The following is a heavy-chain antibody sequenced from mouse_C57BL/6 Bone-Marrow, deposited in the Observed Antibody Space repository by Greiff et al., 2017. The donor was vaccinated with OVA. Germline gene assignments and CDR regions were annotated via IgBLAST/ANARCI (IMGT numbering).Heavy chain of an antibody. J-gene: IGHJ4*01. V-gene: IGHV1-55*01. CDR3: ARSGHGDYYAMDY. CDR1: GYTFTSYW. Sequence: QVQLQQPGAELVKPGASVKMSCKASGYTFTSYWITWVKQRPGQGLEWIGDIYPGSGSTNYNEKFKSKATLTVDTSSSTAYMQLSSLTSEDSAVYYCARSGHGDYYAMDYWGQGTSVTVSS. D-gene: IGHD3-3*01. CDR2: IYPGSGST.